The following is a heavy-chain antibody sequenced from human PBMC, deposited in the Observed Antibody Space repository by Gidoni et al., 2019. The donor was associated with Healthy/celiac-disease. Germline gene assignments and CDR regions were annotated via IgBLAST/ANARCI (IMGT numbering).Heavy chain of an antibody. CDR1: GFTFRSYA. CDR2: ISYDGSNK. J-gene: IGHJ6*02. D-gene: IGHD5-12*01. V-gene: IGHV3-30-3*01. CDR3: ARDRYPVIVATIKALYYYYYGMDV. Sequence: QVQLVESGGGVVQPGRSLRLSCAASGFTFRSYALHWVRQAPGKGLEWVAVISYDGSNKYYADSVKGRFTISRDNSKNTLYLQMNSLRAEDTAVYYCARDRYPVIVATIKALYYYYYGMDVWGQGTTVTVSS.